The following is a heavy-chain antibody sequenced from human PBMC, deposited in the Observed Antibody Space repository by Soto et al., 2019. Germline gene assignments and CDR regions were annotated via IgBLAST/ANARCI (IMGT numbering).Heavy chain of an antibody. CDR2: MNPNSGNT. J-gene: IGHJ4*02. CDR1: GYTFTSHD. Sequence: QVQLVQSGAEVKKSGASVKVSCKASGYTFTSHDINWVRQATGQGLEWMGWMNPNSGNTGYAQKFQGRXTMXTXTPRRTAYMELSSLRSEDTAVYYCARWDYGYYARFDYWGQGTLVTVSS. D-gene: IGHD4-17*01. CDR3: ARWDYGYYARFDY. V-gene: IGHV1-8*01.